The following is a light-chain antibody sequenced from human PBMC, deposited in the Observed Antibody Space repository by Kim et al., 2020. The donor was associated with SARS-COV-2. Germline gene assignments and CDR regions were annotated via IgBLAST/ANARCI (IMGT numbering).Light chain of an antibody. CDR1: SSDVGGYRY. V-gene: IGLV2-11*01. CDR3: CSYAGSYTFYV. J-gene: IGLJ1*01. CDR2: DVR. Sequence: QSVTISCTRPSSDVGGYRYFSWYPQHPGKAPKCMIYDVRKRPSGVPDHFSDSKSGNTASLTISGLQAEDEADYYCCSYAGSYTFYVFGTGTKVTVL.